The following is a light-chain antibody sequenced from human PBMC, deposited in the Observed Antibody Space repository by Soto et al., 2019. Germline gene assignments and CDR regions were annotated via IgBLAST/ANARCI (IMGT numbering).Light chain of an antibody. V-gene: IGLV1-44*01. Sequence: QPVLTQPPSASGTPGQRVTISCSGSSSNIGSNTVNWYQQLPGTAPKLLIYSNNQRPSGVPDRFSGSKSGTSASLAISGLQSEDEADYYCVAWDDSLIGPVFGGGTKVTVL. CDR3: VAWDDSLIGPV. CDR2: SNN. CDR1: SSNIGSNT. J-gene: IGLJ3*02.